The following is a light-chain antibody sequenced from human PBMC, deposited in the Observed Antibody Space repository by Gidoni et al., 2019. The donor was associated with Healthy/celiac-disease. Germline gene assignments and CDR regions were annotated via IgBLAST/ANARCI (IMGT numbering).Light chain of an antibody. CDR2: EVT. Sequence: QSALTQPPSASGSPGQSVTISCTGTSSDVGGYNSVSWYQQHPGKAPTRMIYEVTKRPSGVPDRFSGSKSGNTASLTVSGLQAEDEADYYCTSYAGSNNVVFVGGTKLTVL. CDR3: TSYAGSNNVV. V-gene: IGLV2-8*01. CDR1: SSDVGGYNS. J-gene: IGLJ2*01.